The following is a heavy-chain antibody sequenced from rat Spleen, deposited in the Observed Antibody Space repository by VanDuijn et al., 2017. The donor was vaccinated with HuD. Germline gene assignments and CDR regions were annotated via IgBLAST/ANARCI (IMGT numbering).Heavy chain of an antibody. CDR2: IGPSGDST. CDR1: GFTFSSFD. V-gene: IGHV5-25*01. D-gene: IGHD1-11*01. J-gene: IGHJ1*01. CDR3: VRQRNPGGGSSYWYFDF. Sequence: EVQLVESGGGLVQPGRSMKLSCAASGFTFSSFDMAWVRQAPTKGLEWVASIGPSGDSTYYRDSVKGRFTISRDNAKSTLYLQMNSLRSEDTATYYCVRQRNPGGGSSYWYFDFWGPGTMVTVSS.